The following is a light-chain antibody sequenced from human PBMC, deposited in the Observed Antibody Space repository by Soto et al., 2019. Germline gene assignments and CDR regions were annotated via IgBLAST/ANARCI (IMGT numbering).Light chain of an antibody. V-gene: IGKV3-11*01. Sequence: EIVLTQSPGTLSLSPGERATLSCMASQSVSSSYLAWYQQKPGQAPRLLIYDVSNRATGIPARFSGSGSGTDFTLTISSLEPEDFAVYYCQQRSNWPRTFGQGTKVDI. CDR2: DVS. CDR3: QQRSNWPRT. J-gene: IGKJ1*01. CDR1: QSVSSSY.